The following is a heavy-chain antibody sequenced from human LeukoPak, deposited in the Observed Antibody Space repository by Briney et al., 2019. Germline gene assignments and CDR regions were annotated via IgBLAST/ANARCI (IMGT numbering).Heavy chain of an antibody. D-gene: IGHD2/OR15-2a*01. Sequence: ASVKVSCKASGYTFTSYGINWVRQAPGQGLEWMGWFTAYNGNAKSAQKLQGRVTMTTDTSTNTAYMELRSLRSDDTAVYYCARSTTEGSFDPWGQGTLVTVSS. CDR2: FTAYNGNA. CDR1: GYTFTSYG. CDR3: ARSTTEGSFDP. V-gene: IGHV1-18*01. J-gene: IGHJ5*02.